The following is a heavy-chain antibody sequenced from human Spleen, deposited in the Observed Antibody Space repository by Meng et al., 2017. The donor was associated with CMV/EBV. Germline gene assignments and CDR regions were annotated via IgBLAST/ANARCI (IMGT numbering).Heavy chain of an antibody. Sequence: GESLKISCTASGFTFNIYWIHWVRQAPGKGLVWVSRINSDGSSTKYADSVKGRFTFSRDNARNTLYLQMNSLRAEDTAVYYCARSGLNLDCWGQGTLVTVSS. V-gene: IGHV3-74*01. CDR2: INSDGSST. CDR3: ARSGLNLDC. CDR1: GFTFNIYW. D-gene: IGHD3-22*01. J-gene: IGHJ4*02.